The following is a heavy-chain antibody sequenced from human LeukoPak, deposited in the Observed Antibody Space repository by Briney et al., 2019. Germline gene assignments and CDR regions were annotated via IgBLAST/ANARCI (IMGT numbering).Heavy chain of an antibody. J-gene: IGHJ6*02. Sequence: GAPVKVSCKASGYTFTSYDINWVRQANGQGLEWMGWMNPNSGNTGYAQKFQGRVTMTRNTSISTAYMELSSLRSEDTAVYYRAVPMYYDFWSGYSHYYYYYGMDVWGQGTTVTVSS. CDR2: MNPNSGNT. CDR3: AVPMYYDFWSGYSHYYYYYGMDV. CDR1: GYTFTSYD. V-gene: IGHV1-8*01. D-gene: IGHD3-3*01.